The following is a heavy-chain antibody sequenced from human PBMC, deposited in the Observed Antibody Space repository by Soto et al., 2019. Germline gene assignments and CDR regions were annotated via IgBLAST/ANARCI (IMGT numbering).Heavy chain of an antibody. J-gene: IGHJ4*02. V-gene: IGHV1-18*01. CDR2: ISAYNGNT. D-gene: IGHD5-12*01. CDR3: ARDKLRGYSGYDSSDY. CDR1: GYSFTNYG. Sequence: ASVKVSCKASGYSFTNYGISWVRQAPGQGLEWMGWISAYNGNTNYAQKLQGRVTMTTDTSTSTAYMELRSLRSDDTAVYYCARDKLRGYSGYDSSDYWGQGTLVTVSS.